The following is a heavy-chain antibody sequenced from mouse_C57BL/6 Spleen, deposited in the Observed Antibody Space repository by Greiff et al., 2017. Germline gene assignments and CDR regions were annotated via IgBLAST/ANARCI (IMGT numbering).Heavy chain of an antibody. Sequence: LQESGPELVKPGASVKISCKASGYAFSSSWMNWVKQRPGKGLEWIGRIYPGDGDTNYNGKFKGKATLTADKSSSTAYMQLSSLTSEDSAVYFCARQGDYPRAMDYWGQGTSVTVSS. V-gene: IGHV1-82*01. D-gene: IGHD2-4*01. CDR2: IYPGDGDT. CDR3: ARQGDYPRAMDY. CDR1: GYAFSSSW. J-gene: IGHJ4*01.